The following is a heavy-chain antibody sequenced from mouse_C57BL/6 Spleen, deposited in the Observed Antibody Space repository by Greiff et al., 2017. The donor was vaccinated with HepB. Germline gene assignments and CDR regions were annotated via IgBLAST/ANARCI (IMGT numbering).Heavy chain of an antibody. V-gene: IGHV1-82*01. CDR1: GYAFSSSW. D-gene: IGHD1-1*01. Sequence: VQLVESGPELVKPGASMKISCKASGYAFSSSWMNWVKQRPGKGLEWIGRIYPGDGDTNYNGKFKGKATLTADKSSSTAYMQLSSLTSEDSAVYFCARNYGSSYGFDYWGQGTTLTVSS. CDR2: IYPGDGDT. CDR3: ARNYGSSYGFDY. J-gene: IGHJ2*01.